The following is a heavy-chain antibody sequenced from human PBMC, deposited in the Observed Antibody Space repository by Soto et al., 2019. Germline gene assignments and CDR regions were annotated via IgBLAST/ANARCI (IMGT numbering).Heavy chain of an antibody. J-gene: IGHJ6*02. CDR3: ARPYGSGSYFLSYGMDV. CDR2: IIPIFGTA. Sequence: QVQLVQSGAEVKKPGSSVKVSCKASGGTFSSYAISWVRQAPGQGLEWMGGIIPIFGTANYAQKFQGRVTITADEFTSTAYMELSSLRSEDTAVYYCARPYGSGSYFLSYGMDVWGQGTTVTVSS. CDR1: GGTFSSYA. D-gene: IGHD3-10*01. V-gene: IGHV1-69*01.